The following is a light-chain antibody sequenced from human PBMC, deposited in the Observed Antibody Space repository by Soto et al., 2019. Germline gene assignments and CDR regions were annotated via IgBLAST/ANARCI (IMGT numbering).Light chain of an antibody. CDR3: SSYTSSSLYV. CDR1: SSDVGGYNY. Sequence: QSALTQPASVSGSPGQSITISFTGTSSDVGGYNYVSWYQQHPGKAPKLMIYEVSNRPSGVSNRFSGSKSGNTASLTISGLQAEDEADYYCSSYTSSSLYVFATGTKLTVL. CDR2: EVS. V-gene: IGLV2-14*01. J-gene: IGLJ1*01.